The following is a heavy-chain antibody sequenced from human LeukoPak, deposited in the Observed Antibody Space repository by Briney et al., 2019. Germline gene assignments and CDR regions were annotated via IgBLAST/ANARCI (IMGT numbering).Heavy chain of an antibody. CDR3: AKGPYKMGAYYGMDV. CDR1: GFTFSSHA. Sequence: PGGSLRLSCAASGFTFSSHAMHWVRQAPGKGLEWVAVISYDGSNKYYADSVKGRFTISRDNSKNTLYLQMNSLRAEDTAVYYCAKGPYKMGAYYGMDVWGQGTTVTVSS. D-gene: IGHD1-1*01. V-gene: IGHV3-30*04. CDR2: ISYDGSNK. J-gene: IGHJ6*02.